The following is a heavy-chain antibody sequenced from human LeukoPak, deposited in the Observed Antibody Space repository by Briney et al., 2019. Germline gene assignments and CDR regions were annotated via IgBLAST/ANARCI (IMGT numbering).Heavy chain of an antibody. CDR1: GFTLSTYE. CDR2: ISSSNSHT. V-gene: IGHV3-48*03. D-gene: IGHD2-15*01. Sequence: PGGSLRLSCAASGFTLSTYEMTWVRQAPGKGLEWVSFISSSNSHTFYADSVKGRFTIFRDTAKNSLYLQMNNLRGEDTAVYYCARDISSSTRAFDIWDQGTMVAVS. CDR3: ARDISSSTRAFDI. J-gene: IGHJ3*02.